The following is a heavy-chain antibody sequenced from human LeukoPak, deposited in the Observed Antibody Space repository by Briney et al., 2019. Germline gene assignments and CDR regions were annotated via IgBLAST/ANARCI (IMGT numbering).Heavy chain of an antibody. CDR2: IYHSGST. V-gene: IGHV4-4*02. D-gene: IGHD3-9*01. CDR1: GGSISSCNW. CDR3: ARDRYYDILTGSAWFDP. J-gene: IGHJ5*02. Sequence: SETLSLTCAVSGGSISSCNWWSWVRPPPGKGLEWIGEIYHSGSTNYNPSLKSRVTISVDKSKNQFSLKLSSVTAADTAVYYCARDRYYDILTGSAWFDPWGQGTLVTVSS.